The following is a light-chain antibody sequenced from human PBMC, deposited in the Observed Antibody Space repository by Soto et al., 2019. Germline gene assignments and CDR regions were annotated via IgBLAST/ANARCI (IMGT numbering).Light chain of an antibody. V-gene: IGKV1-33*01. Sequence: DIQMTQSPSSLSASVGDRVTITCQASQDISNFLNWYQQKPGQAPKVLIYAASNLETGVPSRFSGSGSGTDFSFTINSLQPDDIATYYCQQYDNLLFGGGTNVEIK. CDR3: QQYDNLL. J-gene: IGKJ4*01. CDR2: AAS. CDR1: QDISNF.